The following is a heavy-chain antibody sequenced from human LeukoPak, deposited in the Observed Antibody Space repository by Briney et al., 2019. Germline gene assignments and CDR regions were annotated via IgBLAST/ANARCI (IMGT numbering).Heavy chain of an antibody. CDR2: VYKSGDV. D-gene: IGHD3-22*01. J-gene: IGHJ4*02. CDR1: GDSTAGRY. V-gene: IGHV4-4*08. Sequence: PSETLSLTCSVSGDSTAGRYWSWIRQSPGKGLEWLGLVYKSGDVNYHPSFRSRLSVSLDRSKTQVSLRLRSVTAADTAVYYCAKGEYLYDSSGYHYYFDYWGQGTLVTVSS. CDR3: AKGEYLYDSSGYHYYFDY.